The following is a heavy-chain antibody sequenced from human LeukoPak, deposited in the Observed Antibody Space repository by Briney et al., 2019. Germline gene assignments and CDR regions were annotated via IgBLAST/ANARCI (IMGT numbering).Heavy chain of an antibody. J-gene: IGHJ4*02. CDR3: ARDRDVDIVATCSDY. D-gene: IGHD5-12*01. Sequence: GGSLRLSCAVSRFTFSSYWMSWVRQAPGKGLEWVANIKQDGSEKYYVDSVKGRFTISRDNAKNSLYLQMNSLRAEDTAVYYCARDRDVDIVATCSDYWGQGTLVTVSS. V-gene: IGHV3-7*01. CDR2: IKQDGSEK. CDR1: RFTFSSYW.